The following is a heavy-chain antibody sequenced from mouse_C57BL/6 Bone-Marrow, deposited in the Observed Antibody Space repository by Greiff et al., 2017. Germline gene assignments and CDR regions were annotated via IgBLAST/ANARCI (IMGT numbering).Heavy chain of an antibody. CDR2: INYDGSST. D-gene: IGHD1-1*01. J-gene: IGHJ2*01. CDR3: ARDEITTVVEGY. CDR1: GFTFSDYY. Sequence: EVNVVESEGGLVQPGSSMKLSCTASGFTFSDYYMAWVRQVPEKGLEWVANINYDGSSTYYLDSLKSRFIISRDNAKNILYLQMSSLKSEDTATYYCARDEITTVVEGYWGQGTTLTVSS. V-gene: IGHV5-16*01.